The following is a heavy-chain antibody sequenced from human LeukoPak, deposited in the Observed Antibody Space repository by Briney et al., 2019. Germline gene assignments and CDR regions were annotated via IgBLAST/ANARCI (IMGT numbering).Heavy chain of an antibody. CDR3: ARRGYFRDWFDP. V-gene: IGHV4-39*01. CDR1: GGSISSSSYY. D-gene: IGHD2/OR15-2a*01. Sequence: SETLSLTCTVSGGSISSSSYYWGWVRQPPGTGLEWIGSIYYSGSTYYNPSLKSRVTISVDTSKNQFSLKLSSVTAADTAVYYCARRGYFRDWFDPWGQGTLVTVSS. J-gene: IGHJ5*02. CDR2: IYYSGST.